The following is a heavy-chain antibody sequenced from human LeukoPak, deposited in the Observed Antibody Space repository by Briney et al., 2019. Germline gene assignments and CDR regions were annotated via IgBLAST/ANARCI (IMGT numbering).Heavy chain of an antibody. Sequence: GASVKVSCKASGGTFSSYAISWVRQAPGQGLEWMGGIIPIFGTANYAQKFQGRVTITADESTSTAYMELSSLRSEDTAVYYCAEGIAAAGTSWFDPWGQGTLVTVSS. CDR1: GGTFSSYA. D-gene: IGHD6-13*01. V-gene: IGHV1-69*13. J-gene: IGHJ5*02. CDR2: IIPIFGTA. CDR3: AEGIAAAGTSWFDP.